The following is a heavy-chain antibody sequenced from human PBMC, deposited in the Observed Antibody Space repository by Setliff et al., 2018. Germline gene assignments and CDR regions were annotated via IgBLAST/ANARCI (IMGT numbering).Heavy chain of an antibody. J-gene: IGHJ3*01. V-gene: IGHV3-30*02. Sequence: HLGGSLRLSCAASRFTFSSFGMHWVRQAPGKGLEWVAFIRFDGSNKYYADSVKGRFTISRDNSKNTLYLQMTSLTTEDTALYYCATDVPACRGSTCYNAFDVWGQGTMVTVSS. CDR2: IRFDGSNK. CDR1: RFTFSSFG. D-gene: IGHD2-2*02. CDR3: ATDVPACRGSTCYNAFDV.